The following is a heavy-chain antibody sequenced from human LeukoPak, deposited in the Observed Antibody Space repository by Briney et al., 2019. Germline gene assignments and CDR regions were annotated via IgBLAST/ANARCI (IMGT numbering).Heavy chain of an antibody. V-gene: IGHV1-69*04. J-gene: IGHJ4*02. D-gene: IGHD5-12*01. Sequence: ASVTVSCTASGGTFSSYAISWVRQAPGQGLEWMGRIIPILGIANYAQKFQGRVTITADKSTSTAYMELSSLRSEDTAVYYCARGRGYSGYFDYWGQGTLVTVSS. CDR2: IIPILGIA. CDR3: ARGRGYSGYFDY. CDR1: GGTFSSYA.